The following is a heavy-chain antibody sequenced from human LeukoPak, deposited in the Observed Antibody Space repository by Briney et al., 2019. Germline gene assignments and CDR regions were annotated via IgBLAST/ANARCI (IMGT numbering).Heavy chain of an antibody. J-gene: IGHJ5*02. CDR2: ISAYNGNT. Sequence: ASVKVSCKASGYTFTCYGISWVRQAPGQGLEWMGWISAYNGNTNYAQKLEGRVTMTTGTSTSTAYMDLRSLRSDDTAVYYCARDEDTAMVGSNWFDPWGQGTLVTVSS. CDR3: ARDEDTAMVGSNWFDP. D-gene: IGHD5-18*01. V-gene: IGHV1-18*01. CDR1: GYTFTCYG.